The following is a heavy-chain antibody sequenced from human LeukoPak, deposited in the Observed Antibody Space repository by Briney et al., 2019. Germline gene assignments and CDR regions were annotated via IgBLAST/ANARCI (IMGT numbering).Heavy chain of an antibody. CDR3: ARAGYSRGWYLSQDC. CDR2: IKEDGSEK. CDR1: GFTFSSYW. V-gene: IGHV3-7*04. J-gene: IGHJ4*02. Sequence: PGGSLRLSCAASGFTFSSYWMSWVRQAPGKGLEWVANIKEDGSEKNYVDSVKGRFTVSRDNAKNSLHLQMNSLRAEDMAIYYCARAGYSRGWYLSQDCWGQGILVTVSS. D-gene: IGHD6-19*01.